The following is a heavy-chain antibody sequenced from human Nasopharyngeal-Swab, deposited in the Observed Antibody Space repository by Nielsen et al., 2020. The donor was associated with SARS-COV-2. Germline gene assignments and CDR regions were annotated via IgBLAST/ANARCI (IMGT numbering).Heavy chain of an antibody. Sequence: VRQAPGKGLEWVSAISGSGGSTYYADSVKGSFTISRDNSKNTLYLQMNSLRAEDTAVYYCETEDVTARGVDYWGQGTLVTVSS. V-gene: IGHV3-23*01. CDR3: ETEDVTARGVDY. CDR2: ISGSGGST. D-gene: IGHD2-21*02. J-gene: IGHJ4*02.